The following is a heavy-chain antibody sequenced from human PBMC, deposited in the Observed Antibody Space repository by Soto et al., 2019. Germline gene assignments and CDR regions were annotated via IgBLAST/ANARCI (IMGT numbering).Heavy chain of an antibody. V-gene: IGHV3-9*01. Sequence: PGGSLRLSCAASGFTFDDYAMHWVRQAPGKGLEWVSGISWNSGSIGYADSVKGRFTISRDNAKNSLYLQMNSLRAEDTALYYCAKGRWYQNYYFDYWGQGTLVTVSS. CDR1: GFTFDDYA. CDR3: AKGRWYQNYYFDY. CDR2: ISWNSGSI. J-gene: IGHJ4*02. D-gene: IGHD6-13*01.